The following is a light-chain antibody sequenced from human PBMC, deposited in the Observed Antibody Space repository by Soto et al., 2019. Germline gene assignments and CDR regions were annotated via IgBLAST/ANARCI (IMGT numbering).Light chain of an antibody. J-gene: IGKJ1*01. V-gene: IGKV4-1*01. Sequence: THFPVSLTVSLGATFAINCMTIHSVVYRSISRYYLAWYQHKAGQPPKLLIYCASIREAGVPERFSGSGSGTEFTLTISSLQAEDFAVYYCQQYYSLSTFGQGTKVDIK. CDR3: QQYYSLST. CDR1: HSVVYRSISRYY. CDR2: CAS.